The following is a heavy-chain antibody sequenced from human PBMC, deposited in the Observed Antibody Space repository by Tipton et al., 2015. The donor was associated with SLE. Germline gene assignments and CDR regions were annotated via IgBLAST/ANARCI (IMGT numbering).Heavy chain of an antibody. J-gene: IGHJ3*02. CDR2: IYYSGGT. CDR3: ARVTPDERRAFDI. D-gene: IGHD6-25*01. V-gene: IGHV4-59*01. CDR1: GFTFSSYE. Sequence: LRLSCAASGFTFSSYEMNWVRQPPGKGLEWIGYIYYSGGTNYNPSLKSRVTISIGTSKNHFSLKLTSVTAADTAVYYCARVTPDERRAFDIWGQGTMVTVSS.